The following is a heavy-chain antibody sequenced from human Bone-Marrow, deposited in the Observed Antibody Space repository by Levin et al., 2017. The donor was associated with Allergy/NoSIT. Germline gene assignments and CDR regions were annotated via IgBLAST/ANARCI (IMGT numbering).Heavy chain of an antibody. CDR1: GFTFSGSA. Sequence: PGGSLRLSCATSGFTFSGSAMHWVRQASGKGLEWVGRIRSKPNNYATAYAASVRGRFTISRDDSENTAYLQMNSLKTEDTAVYYCARLLASSGSSGSDYWGQGTLVTVSA. CDR3: ARLLASSGSSGSDY. J-gene: IGHJ4*02. V-gene: IGHV3-73*01. CDR2: IRSKPNNYAT. D-gene: IGHD3-10*01.